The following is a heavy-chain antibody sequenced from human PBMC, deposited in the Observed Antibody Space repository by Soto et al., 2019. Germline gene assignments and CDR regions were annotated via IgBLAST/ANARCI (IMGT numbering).Heavy chain of an antibody. CDR2: MNPNSGNT. Sequence: QVQLVQSGAEVKKPGASVKVSCKASGYTFTSYDINWVRQATGQGLEWMGWMNPNSGNTGYAQKFKXXDTMTRNTSISTAYRELSSLRSEDTAVYYCARSTNDYGDRHWGQGTLVTASS. D-gene: IGHD4-17*01. CDR1: GYTFTSYD. J-gene: IGHJ4*02. V-gene: IGHV1-8*01. CDR3: ARSTNDYGDRH.